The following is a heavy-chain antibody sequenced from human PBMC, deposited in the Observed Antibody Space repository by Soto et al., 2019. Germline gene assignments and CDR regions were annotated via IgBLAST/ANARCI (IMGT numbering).Heavy chain of an antibody. CDR1: GFTFSSYG. V-gene: IGHV3-30*19. D-gene: IGHD6-19*01. CDR3: ARDFESIAVAGNGLDY. J-gene: IGHJ4*02. Sequence: QVQLVESGGGVVQPGRSLRLSCAASGFTFSSYGMHWVRQAPGKGLEWVAVISYDGSNKYYADSVKGRFTISRDNSKNTLYLQMNSLRAEDTAVYYCARDFESIAVAGNGLDYWGQGTLVTVSS. CDR2: ISYDGSNK.